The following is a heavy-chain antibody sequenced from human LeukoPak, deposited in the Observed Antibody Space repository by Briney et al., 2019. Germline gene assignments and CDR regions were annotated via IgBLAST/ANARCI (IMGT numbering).Heavy chain of an antibody. CDR1: GYTFTSYI. CDR2: INAYNGNT. CDR3: ARDRHIAAAVYYYYMDV. J-gene: IGHJ6*03. Sequence: ASVKVSCKASGYTFTSYIISWVRQAPGQGLEWMGWINAYNGNTDYAQRVQGRGTMTTDTSTSTAYMEVRSLRSDDTAVYYCARDRHIAAAVYYYYMDVWGKGTPVTVSS. V-gene: IGHV1-18*01. D-gene: IGHD6-13*01.